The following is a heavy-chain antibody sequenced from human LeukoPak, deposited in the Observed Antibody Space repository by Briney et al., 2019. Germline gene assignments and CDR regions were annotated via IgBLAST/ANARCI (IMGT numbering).Heavy chain of an antibody. CDR2: IIPIFGTA. Sequence: ASVTVSCKASGGTFSSYAISWVRQAPGPGLESMGGIIPIFGTANYAQKFQGRVTITADESTSTAYMELSSLRSEDTAVYYCATEHSSGWYWFDPWGQGTLVTVSS. V-gene: IGHV1-69*13. D-gene: IGHD6-19*01. J-gene: IGHJ5*02. CDR3: ATEHSSGWYWFDP. CDR1: GGTFSSYA.